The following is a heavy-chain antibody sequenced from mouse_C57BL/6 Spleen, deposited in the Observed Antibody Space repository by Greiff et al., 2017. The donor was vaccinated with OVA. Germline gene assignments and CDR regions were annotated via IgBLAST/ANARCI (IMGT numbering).Heavy chain of an antibody. Sequence: QVQLQQPGAELVKPGASVKMSCKASGYTFTSYWMHWVKQRPGRGLEWIGRIDPNSGGTKYNEKFKSKATLTVDKPSSTAYMQLSSLTSEDSAGDYDARGNPPSRDGCAYWGQGTLVTVSA. V-gene: IGHV1-72*01. CDR3: ARGNPPSRDGCAY. CDR2: IDPNSGGT. CDR1: GYTFTSYW. J-gene: IGHJ3*01. D-gene: IGHD3-3*01.